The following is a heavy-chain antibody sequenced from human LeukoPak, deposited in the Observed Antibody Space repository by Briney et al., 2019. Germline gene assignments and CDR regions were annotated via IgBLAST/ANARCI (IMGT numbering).Heavy chain of an antibody. CDR3: APIRKVGATTTLGPAY. CDR2: IYYSGST. D-gene: IGHD1-26*01. Sequence: TSETLSLTCTVSGGSISSSSYYWGWIRQPPGKGLEWIGSIYYSGSTYYNPSLKSRVTISLDTSKNQFSLKLSSVTAADTAVYYCAPIRKVGATTTLGPAYWGQGTLVTVSS. V-gene: IGHV4-39*07. J-gene: IGHJ4*02. CDR1: GGSISSSSYY.